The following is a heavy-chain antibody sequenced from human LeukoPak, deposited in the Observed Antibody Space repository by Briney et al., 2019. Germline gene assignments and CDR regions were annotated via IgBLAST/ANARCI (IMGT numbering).Heavy chain of an antibody. CDR3: ARIPRAVRGVISDY. J-gene: IGHJ4*02. CDR1: GGSFSGYY. V-gene: IGHV4-34*01. CDR2: INHSGST. D-gene: IGHD3-10*01. Sequence: SETLSLTCAVYGGSFSGYYWSWIRQPPGKGLEWIGEINHSGSTNYNPSLKSRVTISVDTSKNQFSLKLSSVTAADTAVYYCARIPRAVRGVISDYWGQGTLVTVSS.